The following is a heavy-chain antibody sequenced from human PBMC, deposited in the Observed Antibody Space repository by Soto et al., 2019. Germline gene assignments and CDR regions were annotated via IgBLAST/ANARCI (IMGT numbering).Heavy chain of an antibody. CDR1: GYTFTSYY. V-gene: IGHV1-46*01. CDR2: TNPTSGTA. CDR3: ARASPLRGYSGNAPGNF. D-gene: IGHD5-12*01. J-gene: IGHJ4*02. Sequence: ASVKVSCKASGYTFTSYYMHWVRQAPGQGLEWMGVTNPTSGTAAYTQKFQGRATLTRDTSTSTFYMELSSLRSEDTAVYYCARASPLRGYSGNAPGNFWGQGILVTVSS.